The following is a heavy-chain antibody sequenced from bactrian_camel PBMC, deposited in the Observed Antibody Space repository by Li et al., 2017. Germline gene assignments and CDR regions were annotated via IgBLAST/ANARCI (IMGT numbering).Heavy chain of an antibody. D-gene: IGHD4*01. CDR3: AAGGDRLCPDFAY. V-gene: IGHV3S59*01. Sequence: DVQLVESGGGSVQAGGSLRLSCKASGYTINAAYMGWFRQAPEKEREAVAHINSDGSTKYADSVKGRVTISRDNAKNTLYLQMNSLKPEDTAMYYCAAGGDRLCPDFAYWGQGTQVTVS. CDR1: GYTINAAY. CDR2: INSDGST. J-gene: IGHJ6*01.